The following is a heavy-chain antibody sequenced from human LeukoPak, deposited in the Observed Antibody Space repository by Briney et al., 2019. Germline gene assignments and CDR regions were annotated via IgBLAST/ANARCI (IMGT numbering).Heavy chain of an antibody. D-gene: IGHD2-2*01. CDR2: ISAYNGNT. J-gene: IGHJ6*02. CDR1: GYTFTSYG. CDR3: ARDSPGMCSSTSCYDGYYYYGMDV. V-gene: IGHV1-18*01. Sequence: ASVKVSCTASGYTFTSYGISWVRQAPGQGLEWMGWISAYNGNTNYAQKLQGRVTMTTDTSTSTAYMELRSLRSDDTAVYYYARDSPGMCSSTSCYDGYYYYGMDVWGQGTTVTVSS.